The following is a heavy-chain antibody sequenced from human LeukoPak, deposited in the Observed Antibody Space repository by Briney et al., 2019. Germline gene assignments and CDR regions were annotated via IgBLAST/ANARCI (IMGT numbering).Heavy chain of an antibody. CDR1: GFTFSSYA. D-gene: IGHD3-3*01. CDR3: AKALDPYYDFWSGYPDY. V-gene: IGHV3-23*01. CDR2: ISGSGGST. Sequence: QPGGSLRLSCAASGFTFSSYAMSWVRQAPGKGLEWVSAISGSGGSTYYADSVKGRFIISRDNSKNTLYLQMNSLRAEDTAVYYCAKALDPYYDFWSGYPDYWGQGTLVTVSS. J-gene: IGHJ4*02.